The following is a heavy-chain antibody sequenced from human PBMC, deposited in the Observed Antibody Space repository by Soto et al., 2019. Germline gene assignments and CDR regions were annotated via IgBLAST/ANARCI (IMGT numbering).Heavy chain of an antibody. D-gene: IGHD1-26*01. CDR3: ARDIVSVGPRANEAFDV. CDR1: GFTFSDTL. J-gene: IGHJ3*01. V-gene: IGHV1-3*01. Sequence: QVQLVQSGAELKRPGASVNISCQASGFTFSDTLINWVRQGPGQRLEWMGWINPANGNTRYSESFQGRVTSSSLSSASTAYVALSDLTSEDTAVYYCARDIVSVGPRANEAFDVWGQRTMITVSS. CDR2: INPANGNT.